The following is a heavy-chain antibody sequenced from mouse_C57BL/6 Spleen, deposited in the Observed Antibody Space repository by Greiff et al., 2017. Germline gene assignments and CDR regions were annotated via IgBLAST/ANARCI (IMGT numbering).Heavy chain of an antibody. V-gene: IGHV1-63*01. Sequence: QVQLKESGAELVRPGTSVKMSCKASGYTFTNYWIGWAKQRPGHGLEWIGDIYPGGGYTNYNEKFKGKAKLTADKSSSTAYMQFSSLTSEDSAIYYCAREELGGSSYFDYWGQGTTLTVSS. D-gene: IGHD1-1*01. CDR1: GYTFTNYW. CDR3: AREELGGSSYFDY. J-gene: IGHJ2*01. CDR2: IYPGGGYT.